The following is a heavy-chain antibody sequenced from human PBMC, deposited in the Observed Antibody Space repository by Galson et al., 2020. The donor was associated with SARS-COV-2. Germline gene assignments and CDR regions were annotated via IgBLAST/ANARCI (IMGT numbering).Heavy chain of an antibody. J-gene: IGHJ5*02. V-gene: IGHV3-11*01. CDR1: GFIFSDAH. D-gene: IGHD3-16*01. CDR2: IKNGGDTI. CDR3: ARESWGSLDP. Sequence: GGSLRLSCAASGFIFSDAHMTWIRQAPGKGLEWISYIKNGGDTIYYADPVKGRFTMSRDNANNLLYLQMNSLRVEDTAMYYCARESWGSLDPWGQGTLGTVST.